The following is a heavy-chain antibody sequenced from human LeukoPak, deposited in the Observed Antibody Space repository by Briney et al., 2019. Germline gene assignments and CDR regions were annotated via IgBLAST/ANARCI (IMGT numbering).Heavy chain of an antibody. CDR1: GYTFTSYY. D-gene: IGHD1-1*01. CDR3: ARDLNWNVRDYKYGMDV. Sequence: ASVKVSCKASGYTFTSYYMHWVRQAPGQGLEWMGIINPSGGSTSYAQKFQSRVTMTRDTPTSTVYMELSSLRSEDTAVYYCARDLNWNVRDYKYGMDVWGKGTTVTVSS. J-gene: IGHJ6*01. V-gene: IGHV1-46*01. CDR2: INPSGGST.